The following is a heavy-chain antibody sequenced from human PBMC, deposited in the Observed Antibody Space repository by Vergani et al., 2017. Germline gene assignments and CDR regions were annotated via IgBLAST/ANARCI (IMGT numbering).Heavy chain of an antibody. CDR1: GYTFTGYY. J-gene: IGHJ6*03. D-gene: IGHD4-11*01. CDR3: AREPLYSNYDYYYYYMDV. Sequence: QVQLVQSGAEVKKPGASVKVSCKASGYTFTGYYMHWVRQAPGQGLEWMGWINPNSGGTNYAQKFQGRVTMTRDTSISTAYMELSRLRSDDTAVYYCAREPLYSNYDYYYYYMDVWGKGTTVTVSS. CDR2: INPNSGGT. V-gene: IGHV1-2*02.